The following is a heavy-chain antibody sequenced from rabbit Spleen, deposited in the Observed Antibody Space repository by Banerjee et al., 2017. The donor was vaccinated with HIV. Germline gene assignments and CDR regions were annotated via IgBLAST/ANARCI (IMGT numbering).Heavy chain of an antibody. CDR2: IYAGSSGYT. V-gene: IGHV1S40*01. D-gene: IGHD6-1*01. CDR1: GFSFSSSYY. Sequence: QSLEESGGDLVKPGASLTLTCTASGFSFSSSYYMCWVRQAPGKGLEWIACIYAGSSGYTYHASWAKGRFTCSKTSSTTVTLQMTSLTAADTATYFCARGEHFSVGFSAFAIYLDLWGPGTLVTVS. J-gene: IGHJ4*01. CDR3: ARGEHFSVGFSAFAIYLDL.